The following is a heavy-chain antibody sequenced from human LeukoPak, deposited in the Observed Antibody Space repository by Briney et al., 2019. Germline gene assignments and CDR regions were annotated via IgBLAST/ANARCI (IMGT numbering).Heavy chain of an antibody. CDR3: ARCPSIIAAAYYFDY. Sequence: KPSETLSLTCAVYGGSFSGYYWSWIRQPPGKGLEWIGEINHSGSTNYNPSLKSRVTISVDTSKNQFSLKLSSVTAADTAVYYCARCPSIIAAAYYFDYWGQGTLVTVSS. V-gene: IGHV4-34*01. J-gene: IGHJ4*02. CDR1: GGSFSGYY. D-gene: IGHD6-13*01. CDR2: INHSGST.